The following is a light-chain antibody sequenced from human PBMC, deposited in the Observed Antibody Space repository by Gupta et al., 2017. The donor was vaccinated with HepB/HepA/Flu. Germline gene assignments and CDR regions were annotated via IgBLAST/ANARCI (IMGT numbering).Light chain of an antibody. V-gene: IGKV3-15*01. CDR1: ESVSYN. CDR3: QQYKGWPLLT. CDR2: YES. Sequence: EIVMTQSSAPLSVSPGERAVLSCRASESVSYNLAWYQQKPGQATRPLIYYESTGRTGIPARLSGSGTGTDLTLTISGLQLEDSAVYYCQQYKGWPLLTFGGGTKVEIK. J-gene: IGKJ4*01.